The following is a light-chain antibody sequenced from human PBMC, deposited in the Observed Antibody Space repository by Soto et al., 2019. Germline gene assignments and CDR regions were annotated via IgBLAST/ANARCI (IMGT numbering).Light chain of an antibody. CDR1: QSVSSN. J-gene: IGKJ1*01. Sequence: EIGMTQSPATLSVSPWERATLSCRASQSVSSNLAWYQQKPGQAPRLLIYGASTRATGIPARFSGSGSGTEFTLTISSLQPDDFATYYCQQYNSYSFGQGTKVDIK. CDR3: QQYNSYS. CDR2: GAS. V-gene: IGKV3-15*01.